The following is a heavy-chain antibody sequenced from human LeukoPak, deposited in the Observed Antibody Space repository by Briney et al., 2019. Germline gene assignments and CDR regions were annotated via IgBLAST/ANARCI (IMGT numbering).Heavy chain of an antibody. J-gene: IGHJ4*02. Sequence: SVTVSCKASGGTFSSYAISWVRQAPGQGLEWMGRIIPILGIANYAQKFQGRVTITADKSTSTAYMELSSLRSEDTAVYYCAGDQTLPPPGYCTNGVCYRYFDYWGQGTLVTVSS. CDR1: GGTFSSYA. V-gene: IGHV1-69*10. CDR2: IIPILGIA. CDR3: AGDQTLPPPGYCTNGVCYRYFDY. D-gene: IGHD2-8*01.